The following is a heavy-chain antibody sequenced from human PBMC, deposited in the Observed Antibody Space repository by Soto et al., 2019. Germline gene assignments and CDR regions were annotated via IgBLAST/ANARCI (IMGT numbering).Heavy chain of an antibody. J-gene: IGHJ4*02. CDR1: GYTFTGYY. V-gene: IGHV1-2*02. D-gene: IGHD2-15*01. CDR2: INPNSGGT. Sequence: ASVKVYCKASGYTFTGYYMHWVRQAPGQGLEWMGWINPNSGGTNYAQKFQGRVTMTRDTSISTAYMELSRLRSDDTAVYYCARGSWRLGYCSGGSCYDFDYWGQGTLVTVSS. CDR3: ARGSWRLGYCSGGSCYDFDY.